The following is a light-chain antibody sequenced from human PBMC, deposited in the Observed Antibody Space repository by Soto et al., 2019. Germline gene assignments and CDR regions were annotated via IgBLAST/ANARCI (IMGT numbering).Light chain of an antibody. CDR2: WAS. CDR3: RRYDTTPEA. CDR1: QSILYSSNNKNY. J-gene: IGKJ1*01. V-gene: IGKV4-1*01. Sequence: DIVMTQSPDSLAVSLGERATINCKSSQSILYSSNNKNYLAWYQQKPGQRPKLLIYWASTRESGVPYRFSGRGSGTDFTLTISSLQAEDAAVFYCRRYDTTPEAVGQGTKVEIK.